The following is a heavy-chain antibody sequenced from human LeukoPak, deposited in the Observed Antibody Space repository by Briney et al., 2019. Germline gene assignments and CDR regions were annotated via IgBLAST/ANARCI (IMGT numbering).Heavy chain of an antibody. J-gene: IGHJ4*02. Sequence: GGSLRLSCAASGFTFINYAMSWVRQAPGKGLEWVSAITSGGSTYYADSVKGRFTISRDNSKNTLYLQMNSLRAEDTAVYYCAKDAHRGYDSSGYTMFDYWGQGTLVTVSS. CDR2: ITSGGST. CDR3: AKDAHRGYDSSGYTMFDY. CDR1: GFTFINYA. V-gene: IGHV3-23*01. D-gene: IGHD3-22*01.